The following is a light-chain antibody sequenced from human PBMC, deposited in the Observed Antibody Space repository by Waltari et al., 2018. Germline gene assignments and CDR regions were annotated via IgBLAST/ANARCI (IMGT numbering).Light chain of an antibody. V-gene: IGKV1-8*01. J-gene: IGKJ1*01. Sequence: AIRITQSPSSLSAPTGDRVTITCRARQGISSYLAWYQQKPGKAPKLLIYAASTLQSGVPSRFSGIGSGADFTLTIGCLQSKDFATYYCQQYYSYPPATFGQGTKVEIK. CDR1: QGISSY. CDR2: AAS. CDR3: QQYYSYPPAT.